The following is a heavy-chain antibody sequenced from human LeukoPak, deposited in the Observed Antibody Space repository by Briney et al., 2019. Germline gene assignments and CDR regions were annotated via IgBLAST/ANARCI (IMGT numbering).Heavy chain of an antibody. D-gene: IGHD6-6*01. CDR2: INPNSGVT. Sequence: GASVKVSCKASGYTFSDYYMQWVRQAPGQGLEWMGRINPNSGVTNYAQKFQGRVTMTRDASISTIYMELSRLRSDDTAVYYCGRARSSSSPWDFDYWGQGTLVTVSS. CDR3: GRARSSSSPWDFDY. V-gene: IGHV1-2*06. J-gene: IGHJ4*02. CDR1: GYTFSDYY.